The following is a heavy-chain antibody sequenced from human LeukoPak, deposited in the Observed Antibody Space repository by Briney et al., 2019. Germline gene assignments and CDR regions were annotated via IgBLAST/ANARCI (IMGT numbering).Heavy chain of an antibody. D-gene: IGHD4-17*01. Sequence: GGSLRLSCAASGFTLGSYAMSWVRQAPGKGLEWVSAVSGSGTTTYYADSVKGRFTISRDNSKNTLYLQMNSVRAEDTAVYYCAKDISPGDGDYWDYWGQGTLVTVSS. J-gene: IGHJ4*02. CDR2: VSGSGTTT. V-gene: IGHV3-23*01. CDR3: AKDISPGDGDYWDY. CDR1: GFTLGSYA.